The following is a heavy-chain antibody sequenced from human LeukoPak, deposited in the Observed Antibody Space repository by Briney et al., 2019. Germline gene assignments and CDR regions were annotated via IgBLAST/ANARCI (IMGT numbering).Heavy chain of an antibody. J-gene: IGHJ5*02. CDR3: ARESSAGNSGWFDP. CDR2: IYTSGST. CDR1: GGAISGGSYY. Sequence: SETLSLTCTVSGGAISGGSYYWSWIRQPAGKGLEWIGRIYTSGSTNYNPSLKSRVTISVDTSKNHFSLKLTSVTAADTAVYYCARESSAGNSGWFDPWGQGTLVTVSS. D-gene: IGHD6-19*01. V-gene: IGHV4-61*02.